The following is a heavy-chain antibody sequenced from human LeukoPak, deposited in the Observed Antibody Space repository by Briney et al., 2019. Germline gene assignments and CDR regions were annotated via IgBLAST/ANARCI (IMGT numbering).Heavy chain of an antibody. CDR1: GYTFIRCA. J-gene: IGHJ4*02. CDR2: IDTNTGNP. Sequence: ASVKVSCKASGYTFIRCAMNWVRQAPGLGLEWMGWIDTNTGNPTYAQGFTGRFVFSLDTSVSTAYLQISSLKAEDTAVYYCARDGDDTYYYDSGGYYPLDYWGQGILVTVSP. V-gene: IGHV7-4-1*02. CDR3: ARDGDDTYYYDSGGYYPLDY. D-gene: IGHD3-22*01.